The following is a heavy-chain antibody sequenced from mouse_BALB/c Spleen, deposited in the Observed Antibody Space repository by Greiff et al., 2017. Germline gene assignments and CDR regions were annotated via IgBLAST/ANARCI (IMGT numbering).Heavy chain of an antibody. V-gene: IGHV5-6-4*01. Sequence: DVMLVESGGGLVKPGGSLKLSCAASGFTFSSYTMSWVRQTPEKRLEWVATISSGGSYTYYPDSVKGRFTISRDNAKNTLYLQMSSLKSEDTAMYYCTRDEGGRFAYWGQGTLVTVSA. J-gene: IGHJ3*01. CDR2: ISSGGSYT. CDR1: GFTFSSYT. CDR3: TRDEGGRFAY.